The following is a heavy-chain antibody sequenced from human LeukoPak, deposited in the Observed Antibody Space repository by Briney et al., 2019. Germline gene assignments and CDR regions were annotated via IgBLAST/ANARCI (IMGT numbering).Heavy chain of an antibody. CDR1: GFTVSSNY. D-gene: IGHD1-1*01. V-gene: IGHV3-66*01. Sequence: GGSLRLSCAASGFTVSSNYMSWVRQAPGKGLEWVSVIYSGGSTYYADSVKGRFTISRDNSKNTLYLQMNSLRAEDTAVYYCARAVTHRVPIDYWGQGTLVTVSS. CDR3: ARAVTHRVPIDY. J-gene: IGHJ4*02. CDR2: IYSGGST.